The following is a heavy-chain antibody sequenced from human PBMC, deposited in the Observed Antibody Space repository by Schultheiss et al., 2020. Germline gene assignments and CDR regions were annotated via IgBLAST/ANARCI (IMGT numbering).Heavy chain of an antibody. V-gene: IGHV1-58*02. CDR1: GYTFTGYY. CDR2: IVVGSGNT. D-gene: IGHD1-26*01. J-gene: IGHJ4*02. CDR3: AASGGWGGDY. Sequence: SVKVSCKASGYTFTGYYMHWVRQAPGQGLEWMGWIVVGSGNTNYAQKFQERVTITRDMSTSTAYMELSSLRSEDTAVYYCAASGGWGGDYWGQGTLVTVSS.